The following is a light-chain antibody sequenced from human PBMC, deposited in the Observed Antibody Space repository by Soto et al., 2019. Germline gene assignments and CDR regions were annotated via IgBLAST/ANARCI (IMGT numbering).Light chain of an antibody. CDR3: HKYNSALLT. CDR1: QDIRNF. CDR2: AAS. Sequence: DIQMTQSPTSLSASVGDRVTITCRASQDIRNFVAWYQQKPGKAPKLLIYAASTLEAGVPSRFSGSGSGTDFTLTISSLQPEDVATYYCHKYNSALLTFGQGTRLEIK. J-gene: IGKJ5*01. V-gene: IGKV1-27*01.